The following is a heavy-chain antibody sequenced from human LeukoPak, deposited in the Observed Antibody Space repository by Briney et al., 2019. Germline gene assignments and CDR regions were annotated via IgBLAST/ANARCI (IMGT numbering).Heavy chain of an antibody. J-gene: IGHJ4*02. Sequence: PGGSLRLSCPVYALTLGTIAIGCDSQAPGKGLEWVSAISGSRGSTYYADSVKGRFTISRDNSKNTLYLQMNSLRAEDTALYYCAKRERGLSNEIFDYWGQGALVTVSS. CDR3: AKRERGLSNEIFDY. CDR2: ISGSRGST. V-gene: IGHV3-23*01. D-gene: IGHD4-11*01. CDR1: ALTLGTIA.